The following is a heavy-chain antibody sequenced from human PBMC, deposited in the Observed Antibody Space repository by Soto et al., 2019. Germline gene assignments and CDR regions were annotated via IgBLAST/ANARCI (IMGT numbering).Heavy chain of an antibody. CDR1: GYSISSSNW. Sequence: QVQLQESGPGLVKPSDTLSLTCAVSGYSISSSNWWGWIRQPPGKGLEWIGYIYYSGTTYYNPSLNCRVTMSVDTSNNQFSLKLASVTAVDTAVYYCARREIQGPIDYWGQGTLVTVSS. D-gene: IGHD1-26*01. V-gene: IGHV4-28*01. CDR2: IYYSGTT. J-gene: IGHJ4*02. CDR3: ARREIQGPIDY.